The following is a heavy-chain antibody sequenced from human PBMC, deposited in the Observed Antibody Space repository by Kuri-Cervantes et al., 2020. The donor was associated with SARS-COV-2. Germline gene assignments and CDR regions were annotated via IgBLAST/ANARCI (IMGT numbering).Heavy chain of an antibody. V-gene: IGHV1-18*04. J-gene: IGHJ4*02. Sequence: ASVKVSCKTSGYTFTSYGISWVRQAPGQGLEWMGWISIKQGDTNYAQKFQGRVTITADKSTSTAYMEMSSLRSEDTAVYYCATDHIAAAGLFDYWGQGTLVTVSS. D-gene: IGHD6-13*01. CDR2: ISIKQGDT. CDR3: ATDHIAAAGLFDY. CDR1: GYTFTSYG.